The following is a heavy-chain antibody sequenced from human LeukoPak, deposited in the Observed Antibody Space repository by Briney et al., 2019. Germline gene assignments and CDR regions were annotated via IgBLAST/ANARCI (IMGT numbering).Heavy chain of an antibody. V-gene: IGHV3-30-3*01. CDR1: GFTFSSYA. CDR3: ARAGADYYDRGIFDY. Sequence: GGSLRLSCAASGFTFSSYAMHWVRQAPGKGLEWVAVISYDGSNKYYADSVKGRFTISRDNAKNSLYLQMNSLRAEDTAVYYCARAGADYYDRGIFDYWGQGTLVTASS. J-gene: IGHJ4*02. CDR2: ISYDGSNK. D-gene: IGHD3-22*01.